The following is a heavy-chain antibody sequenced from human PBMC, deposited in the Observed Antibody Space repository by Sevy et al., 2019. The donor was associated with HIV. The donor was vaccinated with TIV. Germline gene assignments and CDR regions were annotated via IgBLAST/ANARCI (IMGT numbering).Heavy chain of an antibody. CDR2: TYYRSKWYN. Sequence: SQTLSLTCAISGDSVSSNSAAWNWIRQSPSRGLEWLGRTYYRSKWYNDYAVSVKSRITINPDTSKNQFSLQLNSVTPEDTAVYYCARGGDCTGGVCYHYYYYGMDVWAKGPRSPSP. CDR1: GDSVSSNSAA. CDR3: ARGGDCTGGVCYHYYYYGMDV. D-gene: IGHD2-8*02. J-gene: IGHJ6*02. V-gene: IGHV6-1*01.